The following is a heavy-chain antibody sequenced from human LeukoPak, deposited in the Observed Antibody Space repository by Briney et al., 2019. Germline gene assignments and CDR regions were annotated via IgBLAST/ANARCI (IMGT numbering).Heavy chain of an antibody. CDR2: LHTSGTT. CDR1: GASMNSFY. J-gene: IGHJ6*03. V-gene: IGHV4-4*07. D-gene: IGHD3-16*01. CDR3: VRDWDWRSSYYNYYMDV. Sequence: KSSETLSLTCSVSGASMNSFYWTWVRQPAGKGLEWIGRLHTSGTTNYNPSLKSRVTMSADTSKRQFSLTLRSVTAAETAVYYCVRDWDWRSSYYNYYMDVWGEGTTVTVSS.